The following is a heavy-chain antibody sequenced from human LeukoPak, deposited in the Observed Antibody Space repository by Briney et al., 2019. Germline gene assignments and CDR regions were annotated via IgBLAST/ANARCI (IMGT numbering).Heavy chain of an antibody. CDR1: GGSISSGGYS. D-gene: IGHD3-22*01. Sequence: PSQTLSLTCAVSGGSISSGGYSWSWIRQPPGKGLEWIGYIYHSGSTYYNPSLKSRVTISVDRSKNQFSLKLSSVTAADTAVYYCARGGGDYYDSSGYSLRAFDIWGQGTMVTVSS. CDR3: ARGGGDYYDSSGYSLRAFDI. J-gene: IGHJ3*02. CDR2: IYHSGST. V-gene: IGHV4-30-2*01.